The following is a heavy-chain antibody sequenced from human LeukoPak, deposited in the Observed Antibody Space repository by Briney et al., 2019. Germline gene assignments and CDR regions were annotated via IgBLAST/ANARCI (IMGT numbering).Heavy chain of an antibody. CDR1: GGSFSGYY. D-gene: IGHD6-6*01. CDR3: ARREYSSSSYWFDP. V-gene: IGHV4-34*01. CDR2: INHSGST. J-gene: IGHJ5*02. Sequence: SETLSLTCAVYGGSFSGYYWSWIRQPPGKGLEWIGEINHSGSTNYNPSLKSRVTISVDTSKNQFSLKLSSVTAADTAVYYCARREYSSSSYWFDPWGQGTLVTVSS.